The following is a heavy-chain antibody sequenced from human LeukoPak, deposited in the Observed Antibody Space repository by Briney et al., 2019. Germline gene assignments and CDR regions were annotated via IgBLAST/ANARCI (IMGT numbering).Heavy chain of an antibody. Sequence: ASVKVSCKASGYTFTSYHMHWVRQAPGQGLEWMGIINPSGGSTNYAQRFRGRVTMTRDMSTGTVYMELSSLTSEDTAVYYCAREAITIFGLVRTQTTKGPHRFNPWGQGTLVTVSS. V-gene: IGHV1-46*01. J-gene: IGHJ5*02. D-gene: IGHD3-3*01. CDR3: AREAITIFGLVRTQTTKGPHRFNP. CDR2: INPSGGST. CDR1: GYTFTSYH.